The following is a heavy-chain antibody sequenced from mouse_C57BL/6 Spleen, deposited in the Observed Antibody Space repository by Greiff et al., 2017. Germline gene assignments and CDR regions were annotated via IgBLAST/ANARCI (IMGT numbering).Heavy chain of an antibody. V-gene: IGHV1-53*01. D-gene: IGHD2-5*01. Sequence: QVQLQQPGTELVKPGASVKLSCKASGYTFTSYWMHWVKQRPGQGLEWIGNINPSNGGTNYNETIKSKATLTVDKSSSTAYMQLSSLTSEDSAVYYGARLDYYSNIAWFAYWGQGTLVTVSA. J-gene: IGHJ3*01. CDR1: GYTFTSYW. CDR2: INPSNGGT. CDR3: ARLDYYSNIAWFAY.